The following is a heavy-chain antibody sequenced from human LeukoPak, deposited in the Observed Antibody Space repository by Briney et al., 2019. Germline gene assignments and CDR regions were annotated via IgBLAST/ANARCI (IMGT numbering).Heavy chain of an antibody. Sequence: GASVKVSCKASGGTFSSYAISWVRQGPGQGLEWMGRIIPILGIANYAQKFQGRVTITADKSTSTAYMELSSLRSEDTAVYYCARGPYYDSSGYYHYWGQGTLVTVSS. V-gene: IGHV1-69*04. D-gene: IGHD3-22*01. CDR2: IIPILGIA. CDR1: GGTFSSYA. J-gene: IGHJ4*02. CDR3: ARGPYYDSSGYYHY.